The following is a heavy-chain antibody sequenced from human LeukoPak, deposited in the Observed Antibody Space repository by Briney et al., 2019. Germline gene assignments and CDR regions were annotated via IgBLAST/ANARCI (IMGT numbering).Heavy chain of an antibody. J-gene: IGHJ6*02. CDR3: VRGYSFGPYGMDV. CDR1: GFTFSSYE. D-gene: IGHD2-15*01. Sequence: GGSLRLSCAASGFTFSSYEMNWVRQAPGKGLEYVSAVSDSGGSTYYADSVKGRFTISRDNSKNTLYLQMSSLRAEDTAVYFCVRGYSFGPYGMDVWGQGTTVTVSS. CDR2: VSDSGGST. V-gene: IGHV3-64D*09.